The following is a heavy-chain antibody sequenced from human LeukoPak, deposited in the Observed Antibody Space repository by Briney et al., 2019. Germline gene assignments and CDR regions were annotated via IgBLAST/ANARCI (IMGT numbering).Heavy chain of an antibody. V-gene: IGHV1-46*01. CDR3: AREDATTPFFGDGDY. Sequence: GASVKVSCKASGYTFTSYYMHWVRQAPGQGLEWMGIINPSGGSTSYAQKFQGRVTMTRDMSTSTVYMELSSLRSEDTAVYYCAREDATTPFFGDGDYWGQGTLVTVSS. J-gene: IGHJ4*02. CDR1: GYTFTSYY. CDR2: INPSGGST. D-gene: IGHD3-10*01.